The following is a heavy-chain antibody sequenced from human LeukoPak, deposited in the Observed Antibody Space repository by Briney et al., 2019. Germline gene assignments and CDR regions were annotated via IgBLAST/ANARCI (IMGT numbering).Heavy chain of an antibody. CDR2: INHSGST. CDR1: GGSFSGYY. Sequence: PSETLSLTCAVYGGSFSGYYWSWIRQPPGKGLGWIGEINHSGSTNYNPSLKSRVTISVDTSKNQFSLKLSSVTAAGTAVYYCARGGAAAGRNYYYMDVWGKGTTVTVSS. J-gene: IGHJ6*03. V-gene: IGHV4-34*01. CDR3: ARGGAAAGRNYYYMDV. D-gene: IGHD6-13*01.